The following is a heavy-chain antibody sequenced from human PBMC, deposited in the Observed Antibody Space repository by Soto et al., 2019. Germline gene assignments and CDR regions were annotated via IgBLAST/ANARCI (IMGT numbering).Heavy chain of an antibody. CDR3: AWSYYVLGGCDV. Sequence: QVQLQESGPGLVKPSETLSLTCTVSGASISSGDYYWSWIRQSPGKGLQWNGYIFHSGATYYTPSLESRLSISIVASKNQFSLNLNSVTAADTAVCFCAWSYYVLGGCDVWGPGTVVTVSS. V-gene: IGHV4-30-4*08. CDR1: GASISSGDYY. D-gene: IGHD3-10*02. CDR2: IFHSGAT. J-gene: IGHJ3*01.